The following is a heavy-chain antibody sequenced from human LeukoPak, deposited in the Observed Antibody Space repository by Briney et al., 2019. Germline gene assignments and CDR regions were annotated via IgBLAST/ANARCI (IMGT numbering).Heavy chain of an antibody. Sequence: GESLKISCKGSEYTFTSYWIAWVRQMPGKGLEWMGIIYPGDSDTRYSPSFQGQVTISADKSISTAYLQWSSLEASDTAMYYCARHFSIGEQWLGDYWGQGTLVTVSS. D-gene: IGHD6-19*01. V-gene: IGHV5-51*01. CDR3: ARHFSIGEQWLGDY. CDR2: IYPGDSDT. J-gene: IGHJ4*02. CDR1: EYTFTSYW.